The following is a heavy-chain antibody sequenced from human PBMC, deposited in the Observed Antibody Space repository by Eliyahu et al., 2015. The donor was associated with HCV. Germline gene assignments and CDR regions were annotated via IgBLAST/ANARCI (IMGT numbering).Heavy chain of an antibody. D-gene: IGHD6-19*01. Sequence: EVKKPGSSVKVSCKASGGTFSSYAISWVRQAPGQGLEWMGGIIPIFGTANYAQKFQGRVTITADESTSTAYMGLSSLRSEDTAVYYCARGGRSSGWYPSMDQPWFDPWGQGTLVTVSS. V-gene: IGHV1-69*01. J-gene: IGHJ5*02. CDR3: ARGGRSSGWYPSMDQPWFDP. CDR1: GGTFSSYA. CDR2: IIPIFGTA.